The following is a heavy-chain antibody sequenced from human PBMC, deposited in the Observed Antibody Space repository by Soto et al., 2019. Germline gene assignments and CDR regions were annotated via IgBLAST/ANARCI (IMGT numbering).Heavy chain of an antibody. Sequence: SGPTLVNPTQTLTLTCTFSGFSLSTSGLCVSWLRQPPGKALEWLALIDWVDDKYYSPSLKTRLTISKDPSKNQVVLTMTNMDPVDTATYYCARTAGGPWGKLDPWRQGVLVTVSS. CDR2: IDWVDDK. J-gene: IGHJ5*02. CDR1: GFSLSTSGLC. D-gene: IGHD7-27*01. V-gene: IGHV2-70*01. CDR3: ARTAGGPWGKLDP.